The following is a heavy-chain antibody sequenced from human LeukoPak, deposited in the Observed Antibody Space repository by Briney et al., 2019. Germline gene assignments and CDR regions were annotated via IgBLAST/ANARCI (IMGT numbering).Heavy chain of an antibody. CDR3: ARDPLTY. Sequence: GGSLRLSCAASGFTFSSGGMHWVRQAPGKGLEWLAIIRYDGSKKYYADSVKGRFTISKDNSRNTPYLQMNSLRAQDTAVYFCARDPLTYWGQGTLVTVSS. CDR1: GFTFSSGG. CDR2: IRYDGSKK. V-gene: IGHV3-33*01. J-gene: IGHJ4*02.